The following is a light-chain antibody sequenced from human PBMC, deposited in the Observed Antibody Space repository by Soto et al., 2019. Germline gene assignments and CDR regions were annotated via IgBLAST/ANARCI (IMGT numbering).Light chain of an antibody. J-gene: IGLJ3*02. Sequence: QPVLTQSPSASASLGASVKLTCTLSSGHSSYAIAWHQQQPETGPRYLMNLNSDGSHSKGDGIPDRFSGSSSGAERYLTISSLQSEDEADYYCQTWGTGKVFGGGTKLTVL. CDR1: SGHSSYA. CDR2: LNSDGSH. CDR3: QTWGTGKV. V-gene: IGLV4-69*01.